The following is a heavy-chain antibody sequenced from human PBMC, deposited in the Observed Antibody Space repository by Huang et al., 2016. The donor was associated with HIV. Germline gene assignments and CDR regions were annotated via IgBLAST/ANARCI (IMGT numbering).Heavy chain of an antibody. CDR2: ISYDAQTK. J-gene: IGHJ4*02. V-gene: IGHV3-30*18. CDR3: AKGGSAAAVLDF. D-gene: IGHD6-13*01. Sequence: QVQLVESGGGVVQPGRSLRISCAASGFTFSSYGMHWVRQAPGKGVELVAVISYDAQTKYYADSVKGRFSISRDNSKTTVYLQLNSLRLEDTAVYYCAKGGSAAAVLDFWGQGTLVTVSS. CDR1: GFTFSSYG.